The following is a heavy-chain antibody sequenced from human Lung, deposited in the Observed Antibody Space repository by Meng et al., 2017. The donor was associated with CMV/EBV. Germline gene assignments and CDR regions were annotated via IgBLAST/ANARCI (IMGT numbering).Heavy chain of an antibody. CDR3: ARGGTWKIDVFVI. CDR1: GYSFISHW. D-gene: IGHD1-1*01. CDR2: IYPGDSDT. J-gene: IGHJ3*02. Sequence: GESXKISCKGSGYSFISHWIAWVRQMPGSGLEWMGIIYPGDSDTRYSPSFQGQVTISVDKSITTAYVQWSSLEASDTAMYYCARGGTWKIDVFVIWGQGTMVTVSS. V-gene: IGHV5-51*01.